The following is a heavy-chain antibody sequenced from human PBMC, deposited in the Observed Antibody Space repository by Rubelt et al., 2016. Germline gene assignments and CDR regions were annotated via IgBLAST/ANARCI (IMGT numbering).Heavy chain of an antibody. Sequence: QVQLVQSGAEVKKPGSSVKVSCKASGGTFSSYAISWVRQAPGQGLEWMGGISPIFGTANYAQKFQGRGTITAEKSTGTAYMELSSLRSEDTAVYYCARDLVGVVITTHDAFDIWGQGTMVTVSS. J-gene: IGHJ3*02. D-gene: IGHD3-22*01. CDR3: ARDLVGVVITTHDAFDI. CDR2: ISPIFGTA. CDR1: GGTFSSYA. V-gene: IGHV1-69*06.